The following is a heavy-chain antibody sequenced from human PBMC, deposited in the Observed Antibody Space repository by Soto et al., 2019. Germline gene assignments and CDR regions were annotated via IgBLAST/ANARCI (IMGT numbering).Heavy chain of an antibody. J-gene: IGHJ5*02. CDR2: ISSSGSAL. CDR3: ARDSPGGFNWFDP. CDR1: GFPFSNYY. Sequence: GGSLRLSCAASGFPFSNYYMTWIRQAPGKGLEWVSYISSSGSALQYADSVKGRFTISRDNARNSVFLQMNSLRVEDTAMYYCARDSPGGFNWFDPWGQGTLVTVSS. D-gene: IGHD3-16*01. V-gene: IGHV3-11*01.